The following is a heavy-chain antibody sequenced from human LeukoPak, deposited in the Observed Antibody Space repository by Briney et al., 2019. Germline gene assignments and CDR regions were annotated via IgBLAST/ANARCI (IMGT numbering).Heavy chain of an antibody. D-gene: IGHD5-24*01. CDR1: GFTVSSNY. Sequence: GGSLRLSCAASGFTVSSNYMSWVRQAPGKGLEWVSVIYSGGSTYYADSVKGRFTISRDNSKNTLYLQMNSLRAEDTAVYYCAMATITLRGVYYFDYWGQGTLVTVSS. CDR2: IYSGGST. CDR3: AMATITLRGVYYFDY. J-gene: IGHJ4*02. V-gene: IGHV3-53*01.